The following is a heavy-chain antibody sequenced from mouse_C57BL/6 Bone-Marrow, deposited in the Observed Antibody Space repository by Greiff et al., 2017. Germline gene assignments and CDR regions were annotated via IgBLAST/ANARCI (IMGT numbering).Heavy chain of an antibody. Sequence: VKLQQPGAELVKPGASVKLSCKASGYTFTSYWMHWVKQRPGQGLEWIGMIHPNSGSTNYNEKFKSKATLTVDKSSSTAYMQLSSLTSEDSAVXYCARRRVITTVVVEQDWYFDVWGTGTTVTVSS. CDR3: ARRRVITTVVVEQDWYFDV. J-gene: IGHJ1*03. D-gene: IGHD1-1*01. CDR2: IHPNSGST. CDR1: GYTFTSYW. V-gene: IGHV1-64*01.